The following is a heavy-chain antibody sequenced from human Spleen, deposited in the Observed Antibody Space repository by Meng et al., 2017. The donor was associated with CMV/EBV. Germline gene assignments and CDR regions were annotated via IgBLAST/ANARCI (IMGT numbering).Heavy chain of an antibody. D-gene: IGHD3-10*01. Sequence: VASSSAGWNWSRQSPSRGLEWLGRTYYRSKWYSDYSVSVKSRITIHPDTSKNQFSLHLNSVTPEDTAVYYCARGGLVRGITPYFDYWSQGTLVTVSS. CDR3: ARGGLVRGITPYFDY. CDR2: TYYRSKWYS. V-gene: IGHV6-1*01. CDR1: VASSSAG. J-gene: IGHJ4*02.